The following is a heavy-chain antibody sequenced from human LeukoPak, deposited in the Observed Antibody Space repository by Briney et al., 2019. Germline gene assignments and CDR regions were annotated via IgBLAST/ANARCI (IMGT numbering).Heavy chain of an antibody. CDR2: IKEDGSEK. J-gene: IGHJ3*02. D-gene: IGHD3-10*01. CDR1: GFTLSSYW. Sequence: RAGGSLRLSCAASGFTLSSYWMSWVRQARGKGLEWVANIKEDGSEKYYVDSVKGRFTISRDNAQNSVYLHMNSLTAEDTALYYCARDWVAGVPFDAFDIWGQGTMVSVSS. V-gene: IGHV3-7*03. CDR3: ARDWVAGVPFDAFDI.